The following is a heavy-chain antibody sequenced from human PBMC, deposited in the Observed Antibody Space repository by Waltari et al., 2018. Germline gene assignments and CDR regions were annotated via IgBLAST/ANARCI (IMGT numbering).Heavy chain of an antibody. CDR2: ISAYNGNT. V-gene: IGHV1-18*01. CDR3: ARVVVVVVAATIRHATDDY. J-gene: IGHJ4*02. D-gene: IGHD2-15*01. Sequence: QVQLVQSGAEVKKPGASVKVSCKASGYTFTSYGISWVRQAPGQGLEWMGWISAYNGNTNYAQKLQGRVTRTTDTSTSTAYMELRSLRADDTAVYYCARVVVVVVAATIRHATDDYWGQGTLVTVSS. CDR1: GYTFTSYG.